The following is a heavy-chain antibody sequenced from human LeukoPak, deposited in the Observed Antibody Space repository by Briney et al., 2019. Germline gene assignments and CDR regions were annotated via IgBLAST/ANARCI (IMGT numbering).Heavy chain of an antibody. CDR3: ARVDSEGRFDF. V-gene: IGHV3-13*04. CDR2: IGTAGDT. CDR1: GFTFSSYD. Sequence: GGSLRLSCAASGFTFSSYDMHWVRQATGKGLEWVSAIGTAGDTHYPGSVKGRFTISRENAKNSLYLQMNDLRAGDTAVYYCARVDSEGRFDFWGQGTLVTLSS. D-gene: IGHD2-21*01. J-gene: IGHJ4*02.